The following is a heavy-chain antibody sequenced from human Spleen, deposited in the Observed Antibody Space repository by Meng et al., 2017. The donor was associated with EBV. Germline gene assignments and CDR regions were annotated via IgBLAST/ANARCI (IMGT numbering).Heavy chain of an antibody. Sequence: QVQLQQGGAGLLKPSETLSLRCGIHGGSFSGYYWSWLRQPPGKGLEWIGEIHYGGSTKYNPSLESRATISGDTSKNQFSLILTSVTAADTAVYYCARDTEAPGTWFDYWGQGALVTVSS. CDR1: GGSFSGYY. J-gene: IGHJ4*02. CDR3: ARDTEAPGTWFDY. D-gene: IGHD6-13*01. V-gene: IGHV4-34*01. CDR2: IHYGGST.